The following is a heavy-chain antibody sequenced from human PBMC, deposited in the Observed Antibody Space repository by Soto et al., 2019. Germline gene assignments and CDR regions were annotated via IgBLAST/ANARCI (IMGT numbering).Heavy chain of an antibody. CDR3: ARDREYQLLFHYYYYMDV. J-gene: IGHJ6*03. Sequence: EVQLVESGGGLVQPGGSLRLSCAASGFTFRSYWMSWVRQAPGKGLEWVANIKQDGSEKYYVDSVKGRFSISRDNAKNSLYLQMNSLRAEDTAVYYCARDREYQLLFHYYYYMDVWGKGTTVTVSS. D-gene: IGHD2-2*01. CDR1: GFTFRSYW. CDR2: IKQDGSEK. V-gene: IGHV3-7*01.